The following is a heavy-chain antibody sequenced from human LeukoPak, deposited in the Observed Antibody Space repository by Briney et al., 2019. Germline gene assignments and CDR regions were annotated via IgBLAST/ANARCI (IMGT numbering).Heavy chain of an antibody. Sequence: PGGSLRLSCAASGFTVSSNYMSWVRQAPGKGLEWASVIYSGGSTYYADSVKGRFTISRDNSKNTLYLQMNSLRAEDTAVYCCARASGYDPPYFDYWGQGTLVTVSS. J-gene: IGHJ4*02. CDR2: IYSGGST. V-gene: IGHV3-66*01. CDR1: GFTVSSNY. D-gene: IGHD5-12*01. CDR3: ARASGYDPPYFDY.